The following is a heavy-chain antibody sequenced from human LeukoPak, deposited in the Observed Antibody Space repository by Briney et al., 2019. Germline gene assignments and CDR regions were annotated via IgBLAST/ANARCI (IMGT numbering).Heavy chain of an antibody. J-gene: IGHJ4*02. D-gene: IGHD6-19*01. CDR1: WFTVSSNY. V-gene: IGHV3-53*01. Sequence: PGGSLRLSCAASWFTVSSNYMSWVRQPLGKGLEWVSVIYSGGSTYYADSVKGRFTISRDNSKNTLYLQMNSLRSEDTAVYYCARDYGVAEGYWGQGTLVTVSS. CDR3: ARDYGVAEGY. CDR2: IYSGGST.